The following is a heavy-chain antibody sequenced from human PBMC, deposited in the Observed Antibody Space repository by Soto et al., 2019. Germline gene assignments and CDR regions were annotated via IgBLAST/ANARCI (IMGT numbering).Heavy chain of an antibody. CDR1: GFTFSSYA. Sequence: EVQLLESGGGLVQPGGSLRLSCAASGFTFSSYAMSWVRQAPGKGLEWVSAISGSGGSTYYADSVKGRFTISRDNPKNTLYLQMNGLRAEDTAVYYCAKDIVVVAATRWFDPWGQGTLVTVSS. CDR3: AKDIVVVAATRWFDP. CDR2: ISGSGGST. V-gene: IGHV3-23*01. J-gene: IGHJ5*02. D-gene: IGHD2-15*01.